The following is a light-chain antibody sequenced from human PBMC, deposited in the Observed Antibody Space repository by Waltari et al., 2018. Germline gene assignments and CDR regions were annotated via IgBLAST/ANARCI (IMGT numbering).Light chain of an antibody. J-gene: IGLJ3*02. CDR3: SSAADNNWV. CDR1: ILAKKY. CDR2: EDS. V-gene: IGLV3-27*01. Sequence: SYELTQPSSVSVSPGQTAKILCSGDILAKKYARWFQQKPGQAPLLPIYEDSERPSEIPGRFSGSSSGTTVTLTITGAHVDDEADYYCSSAADNNWVFGGGTKLTVL.